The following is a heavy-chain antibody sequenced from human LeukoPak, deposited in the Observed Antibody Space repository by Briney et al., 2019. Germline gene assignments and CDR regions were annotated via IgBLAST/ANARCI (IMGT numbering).Heavy chain of an antibody. CDR1: GGSISSYY. Sequence: PSETLSLTCTVSGGSISSYYWSWIRQPPGKGLEWIGYIYYSGSTNYNPSLKSRVTISVDTSKNQFSLKLSSVTAADTAVYYCARGEVSMVRGDRNWFDPWGQGTLVTVSS. CDR2: IYYSGST. V-gene: IGHV4-59*12. D-gene: IGHD3-10*01. CDR3: ARGEVSMVRGDRNWFDP. J-gene: IGHJ5*02.